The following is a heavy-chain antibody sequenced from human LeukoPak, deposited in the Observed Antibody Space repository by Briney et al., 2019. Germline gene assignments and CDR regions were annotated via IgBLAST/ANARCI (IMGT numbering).Heavy chain of an antibody. CDR2: IDGSDGGS. V-gene: IGHV3-23*01. J-gene: IGHJ4*02. CDR1: GFRFSSYV. D-gene: IGHD1-26*01. CDR3: ARVDSGNYDY. Sequence: GRSLRLSCAASGFRFSSYVMSWVRQAPGKGLEYVSSIDGSDGGSYYADSVKGRFTISRDNSKNTLFLQMNSLRVEDTAVYYCARVDSGNYDYWGQGTLLTVSS.